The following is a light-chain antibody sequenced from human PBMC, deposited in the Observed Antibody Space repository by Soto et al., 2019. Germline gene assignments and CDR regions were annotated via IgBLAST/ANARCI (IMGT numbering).Light chain of an antibody. CDR1: QSIGTT. V-gene: IGKV1-39*01. CDR3: QQSNRPPPP. J-gene: IGKJ1*01. CDR2: AVS. Sequence: DIQMTQSPSSLSASIGDRVTLTCRASQSIGTTLNWYQQIPGKAPKLLIYAVSSQQRGLSSKLSGSGSGTDFTLYINRLESEDFSTYYCQQSNRPPPPFGQGTHVDIK.